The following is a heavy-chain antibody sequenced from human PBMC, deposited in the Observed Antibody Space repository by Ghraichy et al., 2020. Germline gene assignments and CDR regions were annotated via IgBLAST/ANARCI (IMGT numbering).Heavy chain of an antibody. J-gene: IGHJ6*03. V-gene: IGHV1-2*02. CDR1: GYTFTGYY. D-gene: IGHD1-26*01. Sequence: ASVKVSCKASGYTFTGYYMHWVRLAPGQGLEWMGWINPNSGGTNYAQKFQGRVTMTRDTSINTAYMELSRLRSDDTAVYYCARDGSGSSLGYYYYYMDVWGKGTTVTVSS. CDR2: INPNSGGT. CDR3: ARDGSGSSLGYYYYYMDV.